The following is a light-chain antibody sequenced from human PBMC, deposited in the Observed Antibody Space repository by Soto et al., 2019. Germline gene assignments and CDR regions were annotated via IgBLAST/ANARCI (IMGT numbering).Light chain of an antibody. CDR2: GAS. CDR3: QQYGSSPGRT. CDR1: HSVSSSY. Sequence: EIVLTQSPGTLSFSPGERATLSCRASHSVSSSYLAWYQQKPGQAPRLLIYGASSRATGIPDRFSGSGSGTDFTLTISRLEPEDFAVYYCQQYGSSPGRTFGQGAKVNIK. J-gene: IGKJ1*01. V-gene: IGKV3-20*01.